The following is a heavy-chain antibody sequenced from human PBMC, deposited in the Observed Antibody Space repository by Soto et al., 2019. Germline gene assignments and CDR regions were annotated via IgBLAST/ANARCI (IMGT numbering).Heavy chain of an antibody. Sequence: SETLSLTCTVSGGSISTYSWSWVRQPPGKGLEWIGYIYPLGDTEYNPSLKSRATISVDTSKNQFSLKLSSVTAADTAVYYCASHTRAAAGTSDYWGQGNLVTVSS. CDR1: GGSISTYS. J-gene: IGHJ4*02. V-gene: IGHV4-59*12. D-gene: IGHD6-13*01. CDR2: IYPLGDT. CDR3: ASHTRAAAGTSDY.